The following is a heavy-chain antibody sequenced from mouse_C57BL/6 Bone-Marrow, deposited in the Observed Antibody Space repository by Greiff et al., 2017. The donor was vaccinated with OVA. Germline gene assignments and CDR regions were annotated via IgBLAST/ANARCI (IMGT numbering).Heavy chain of an antibody. CDR1: GFNIKDDY. D-gene: IGHD2-2*01. Sequence: EVKLMESGAELVRPGASVKLSCTASGFNIKDDYMHWVKQRPEQGLEWIGWIDPENGDTEYASKFQGKATITADTSSNTAYLQLSSLTSEDTAVYYCTGYGYDGAWFAYWGQGTLVTVSA. J-gene: IGHJ3*01. V-gene: IGHV14-4*01. CDR2: IDPENGDT. CDR3: TGYGYDGAWFAY.